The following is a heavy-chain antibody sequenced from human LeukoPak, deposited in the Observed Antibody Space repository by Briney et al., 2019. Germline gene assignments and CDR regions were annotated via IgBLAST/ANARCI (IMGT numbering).Heavy chain of an antibody. CDR1: GGSISSSAYH. V-gene: IGHV4-39*01. CDR2: IHIGGST. J-gene: IGHJ5*02. D-gene: IGHD3-10*01. CDR3: ARQVWFGELAINWFDP. Sequence: PSEALSLTCTVSGGSISSSAYHWGWIRQPPGKGLEWIGSIHIGGSTYYNPSLKSRVTISVDTSENQFSLKLSSVTAADTAVYYCARQVWFGELAINWFDPWGQGTLVTVSS.